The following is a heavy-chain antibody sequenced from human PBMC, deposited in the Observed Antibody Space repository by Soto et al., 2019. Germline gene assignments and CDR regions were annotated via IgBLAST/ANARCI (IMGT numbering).Heavy chain of an antibody. V-gene: IGHV4-31*03. Sequence: QVQLQESGPGLVKPSQTLSLTCTVSGGSISSGGYYWSWIRQHPGKGLEWIGYIYYSGSTYYNPCRKSRVTTSVDTSKNQCSLKLCPVTAADTAVYYCAREDGDYIPWFDPWGQGTLVTVSS. CDR2: IYYSGST. J-gene: IGHJ5*02. CDR3: AREDGDYIPWFDP. CDR1: GGSISSGGYY. D-gene: IGHD4-17*01.